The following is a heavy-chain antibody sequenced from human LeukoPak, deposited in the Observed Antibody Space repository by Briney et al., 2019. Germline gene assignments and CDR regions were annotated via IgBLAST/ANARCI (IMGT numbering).Heavy chain of an antibody. Sequence: PSETLSLTCTVSGGSISSYYWSWIRQPPGKGLEWIGYIYYSGSTNYNPSLKSRVTISVDTSKDQFSLKLSSVTAADTAVYYCARAAPDYYGSGSYYNGYESPFFDYWGQGTLVTVSS. D-gene: IGHD3-10*01. V-gene: IGHV4-59*01. J-gene: IGHJ4*02. CDR2: IYYSGST. CDR3: ARAAPDYYGSGSYYNGYESPFFDY. CDR1: GGSISSYY.